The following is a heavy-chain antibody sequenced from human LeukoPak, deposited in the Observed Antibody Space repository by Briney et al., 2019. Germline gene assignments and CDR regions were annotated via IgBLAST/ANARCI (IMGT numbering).Heavy chain of an antibody. CDR3: ARDSPDDAFDI. CDR2: ISSSSSYI. CDR1: GFTFSSYA. J-gene: IGHJ3*02. V-gene: IGHV3-21*01. Sequence: GGSLRLSCAASGFTFSSYAMSWVRQAPGKGLEWVSSISSSSSYIYYADSVKGRFTISRDNAKNSLYLQMNSLRAEDTAVYYCARDSPDDAFDIWGQGTMVTVSS.